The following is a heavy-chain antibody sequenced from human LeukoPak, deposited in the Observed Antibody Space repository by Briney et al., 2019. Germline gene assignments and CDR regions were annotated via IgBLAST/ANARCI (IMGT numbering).Heavy chain of an antibody. Sequence: SETLSLTCAVYGGSFSGYYWSWIRQPPGKGLEWIGEINHSGSANYNPSLKSRVTISVDTSKNQFSLKLSSATAADTAVYYCARDITIFGVVTYDAFDIWGQGTMVTVSS. J-gene: IGHJ3*02. D-gene: IGHD3-3*01. CDR3: ARDITIFGVVTYDAFDI. V-gene: IGHV4-34*01. CDR1: GGSFSGYY. CDR2: INHSGSA.